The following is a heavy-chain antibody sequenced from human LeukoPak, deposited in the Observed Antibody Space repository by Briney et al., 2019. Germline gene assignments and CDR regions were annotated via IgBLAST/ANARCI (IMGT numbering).Heavy chain of an antibody. Sequence: SETLSLTCTVSGGSISSSSYYWGWIRQPPGKGLEWIGSIYYSGSTYYNPSLKSRVTISVDTSTNQFSLKLGSVTAADTAVYYCARKPQYDILTGSQYYFDYWGQGTLVTVSS. D-gene: IGHD3-9*01. V-gene: IGHV4-39*01. CDR2: IYYSGST. J-gene: IGHJ4*02. CDR1: GGSISSSSYY. CDR3: ARKPQYDILTGSQYYFDY.